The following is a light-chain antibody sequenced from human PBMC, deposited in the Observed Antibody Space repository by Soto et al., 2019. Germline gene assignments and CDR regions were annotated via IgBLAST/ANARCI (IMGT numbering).Light chain of an antibody. V-gene: IGKV4-1*01. Sequence: DIVMTQSPDFLAVSLGERATINCKSSQSVLYSANNKDHLAWYQQRPRQPPKLLISWASTRESGVPDRFSGSGSGTDFTLTLSSLQAEDAAVYYCQQYYGTPTFGQGTKVDIK. CDR1: QSVLYSANNKDH. CDR3: QQYYGTPT. J-gene: IGKJ1*01. CDR2: WAS.